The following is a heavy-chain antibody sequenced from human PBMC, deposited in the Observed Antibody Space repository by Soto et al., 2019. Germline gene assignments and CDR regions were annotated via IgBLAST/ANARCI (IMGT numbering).Heavy chain of an antibody. CDR1: GFTFSNAW. Sequence: GVSLRLSCAASGFTFSNAWMSWVRQAPGKGLEWVGRIKSKTDGGTTDYAAPVKGRFTISRDDSKNTLYLQMNSLKTEDTAVYYCTTDPVIVVVPAAGFDPWGQGTLVTVSS. CDR2: IKSKTDGGTT. J-gene: IGHJ5*02. V-gene: IGHV3-15*01. CDR3: TTDPVIVVVPAAGFDP. D-gene: IGHD2-2*01.